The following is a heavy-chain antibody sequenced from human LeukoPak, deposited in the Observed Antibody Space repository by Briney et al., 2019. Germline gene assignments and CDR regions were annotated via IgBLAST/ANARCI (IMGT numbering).Heavy chain of an antibody. D-gene: IGHD6-19*01. CDR2: IWYDGSNK. V-gene: IGHV3-33*01. Sequence: GRSLRLSCAASGFTFSSYGMHWVRQAPGKGLEWVAVIWYDGSNKYYADSVKSRFTISRDNSKNTLYLQMNSLRAEDTAVYYCARDSKRGVAVAGTLTYYGMDVWGQGTTVTVSS. CDR1: GFTFSSYG. J-gene: IGHJ6*02. CDR3: ARDSKRGVAVAGTLTYYGMDV.